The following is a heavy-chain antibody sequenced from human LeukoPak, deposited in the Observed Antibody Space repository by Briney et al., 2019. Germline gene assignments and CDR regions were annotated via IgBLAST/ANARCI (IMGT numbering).Heavy chain of an antibody. CDR2: TNPNSGGT. V-gene: IGHV1-2*02. J-gene: IGHJ5*01. D-gene: IGHD3-10*01. CDR1: GYTFTGYY. Sequence: ASVKVSCKASGYTFTGYYMHWVRQAPGQGLEWMGWTNPNSGGTKYAQQFQGRVTMTRDTSISTAYMELSRLRSDDTAVYYCARDIGSGSYSSDSWGQGTLVTVSS. CDR3: ARDIGSGSYSSDS.